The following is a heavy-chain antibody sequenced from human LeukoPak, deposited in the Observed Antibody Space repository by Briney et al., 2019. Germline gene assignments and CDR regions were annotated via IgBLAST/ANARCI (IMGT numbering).Heavy chain of an antibody. CDR3: AKGELGLWFDY. V-gene: IGHV3-30*18. D-gene: IGHD5-18*01. Sequence: GGSLRLSCAASAFTFSSYAMSWVRQAPGKGLEWVALISYDGSNKYYADSVKGRFTISRDNSKNTLYLQMNSLRAEDTAVYYCAKGELGLWFDYWGQGTLVTVSS. CDR1: AFTFSSYA. J-gene: IGHJ4*02. CDR2: ISYDGSNK.